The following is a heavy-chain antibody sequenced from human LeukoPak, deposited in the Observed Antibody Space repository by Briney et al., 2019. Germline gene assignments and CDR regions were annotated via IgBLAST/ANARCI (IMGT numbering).Heavy chain of an antibody. CDR1: GFTFSNAW. V-gene: IGHV3-15*01. CDR2: LKSKTDGRST. J-gene: IGHJ4*02. Sequence: GGSLRLSCAASGFTFSNAWMSWVRQAPGKGLEWVGRLKSKTDGRSTAYAAPGKGRSTIARDDSKNTLYLQMNSLRAADTAVYYCARDKGASYLSSFDYWGQGTLVTVSS. D-gene: IGHD2-2*01. CDR3: ARDKGASYLSSFDY.